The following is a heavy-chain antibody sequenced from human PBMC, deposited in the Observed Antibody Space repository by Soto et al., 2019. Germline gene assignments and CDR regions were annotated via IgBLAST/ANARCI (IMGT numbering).Heavy chain of an antibody. V-gene: IGHV1-69*01. D-gene: IGHD1-1*01. Sequence: QVQLVQSGAEGNKPGSSVKVSCKAYGGTFSSYAISWVRQAPGQGLEWMGGIIPIFGTENYEQKFQGSVTITADESTSTAYMELRSLRSEDTAVYYCAVNDGPYFYGMDVCGQGTTVTVSS. CDR3: AVNDGPYFYGMDV. CDR2: IIPIFGTE. J-gene: IGHJ6*02. CDR1: GGTFSSYA.